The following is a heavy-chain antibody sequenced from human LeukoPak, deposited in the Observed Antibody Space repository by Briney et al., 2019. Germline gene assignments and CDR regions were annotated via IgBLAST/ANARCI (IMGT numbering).Heavy chain of an antibody. CDR1: GGSISSSRNY. D-gene: IGHD6-6*01. J-gene: IGHJ5*02. CDR3: ARHLGQQLVPGWFDP. Sequence: SETLSLTCTVSGGSISSSRNYWGWIRQPPGKGLEWIGSIFYSGSTYYNPSLKSRVTISVDTSKNQFSLKLSSVTVADTAVYYCARHLGQQLVPGWFDPWGQGTLVTVSS. CDR2: IFYSGST. V-gene: IGHV4-39*01.